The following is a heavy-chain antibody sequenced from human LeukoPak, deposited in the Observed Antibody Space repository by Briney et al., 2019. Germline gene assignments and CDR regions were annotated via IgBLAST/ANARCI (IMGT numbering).Heavy chain of an antibody. CDR3: AKASVAIPQYCNS. Sequence: GSLRLSCVASGFTFSSYAMSWVRQAPGKGLEWVSAISGSGVTTHYADSVKGRFTISRDNSKNTLYLQMNSLRAEDTAMYFCAKASVAIPQYCNSWGQGTLVTVSS. V-gene: IGHV3-23*01. D-gene: IGHD2-2*02. CDR1: GFTFSSYA. CDR2: ISGSGVTT. J-gene: IGHJ5*02.